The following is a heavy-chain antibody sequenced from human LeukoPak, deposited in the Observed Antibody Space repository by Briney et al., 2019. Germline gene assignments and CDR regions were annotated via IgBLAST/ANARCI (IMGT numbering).Heavy chain of an antibody. CDR1: GGSISSGDYY. Sequence: SETLSLTCTVSGGSISSGDYYWSWIRQPPGKGLEWIGHIYYSGSTYYNPSLKSRVTISVDTSKNQFSLKLSSVTAADTAVYYCARVGDYYDSSGYRNHPWGQGTLVTVSS. J-gene: IGHJ5*02. CDR2: IYYSGST. CDR3: ARVGDYYDSSGYRNHP. V-gene: IGHV4-30-4*08. D-gene: IGHD3-22*01.